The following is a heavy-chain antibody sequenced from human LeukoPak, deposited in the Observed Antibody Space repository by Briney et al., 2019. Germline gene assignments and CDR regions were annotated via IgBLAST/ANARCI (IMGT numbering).Heavy chain of an antibody. CDR2: IFYSGST. CDR3: ARLWFGDSWFDP. J-gene: IGHJ5*02. Sequence: PSETLSLTCTVSSGSISTSNYYWGWVRQPPGKALEWIGNIFYSGSTYYSPSLKSRVTISVDTSKNQFSLKLSSVTAADTAVYYCARLWFGDSWFDPWGPGTLVTVSS. CDR1: SGSISTSNYY. V-gene: IGHV4-39*07. D-gene: IGHD3-10*01.